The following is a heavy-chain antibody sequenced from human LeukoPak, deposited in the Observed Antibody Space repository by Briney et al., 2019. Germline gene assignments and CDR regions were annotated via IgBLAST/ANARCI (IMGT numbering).Heavy chain of an antibody. CDR3: ARNPITGTTDY. J-gene: IGHJ4*02. CDR1: GGSISSSSYY. Sequence: SETLSLTCTVSGGSISSSSYYWGWIRQPPGKGLEWIGSIYYSGSTNYNPSLKSRVTISVDTSKNQFSLKLSSVTAADTAVYYCARNPITGTTDYWGQGTLVTVSS. D-gene: IGHD1-20*01. CDR2: IYYSGST. V-gene: IGHV4-39*07.